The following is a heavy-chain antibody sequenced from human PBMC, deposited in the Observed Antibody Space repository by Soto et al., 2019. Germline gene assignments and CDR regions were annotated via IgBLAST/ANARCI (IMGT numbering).Heavy chain of an antibody. Sequence: QVQLVESGGGVVQPGRSLRLSCAGSGFTFSSYGIHWIRQAPGKGLEWVAVISYDGSNKHYAESVKGRFTISRDNSKSTMYIQMNSLRAEDTAVYYCARDIGTVTVYYYYMDVWGKGTTVTVSS. CDR1: GFTFSSYG. V-gene: IGHV3-30*03. J-gene: IGHJ6*03. D-gene: IGHD4-17*01. CDR2: ISYDGSNK. CDR3: ARDIGTVTVYYYYMDV.